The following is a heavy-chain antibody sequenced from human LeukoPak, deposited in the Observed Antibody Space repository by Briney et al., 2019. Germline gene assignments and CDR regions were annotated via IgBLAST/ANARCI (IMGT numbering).Heavy chain of an antibody. CDR3: AREDYGGYVPDY. CDR1: GYTFTGYY. D-gene: IGHD4-17*01. V-gene: IGHV1-2*02. Sequence: ASVKVSCKASGYTFTGYYMHWVRQAPGQGLEWMGWINPNSGGTNYAQKFQGRVTMTGDTSISTAYMELSRLRSDDTAVYYCAREDYGGYVPDYWGQGTLVTVSS. J-gene: IGHJ4*02. CDR2: INPNSGGT.